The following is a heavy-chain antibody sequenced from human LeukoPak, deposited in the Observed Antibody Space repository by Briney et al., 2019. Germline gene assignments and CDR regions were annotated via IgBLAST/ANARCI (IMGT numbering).Heavy chain of an antibody. D-gene: IGHD2-21*02. J-gene: IGHJ4*02. CDR2: IYYSGST. Sequence: PSETLSLTCTASGGSISSGGYYWSWIRQHPGKGLEWIGYIYYSGSTYYKPSLKSRVTMSVDTSKNQFSLKLSSVTAADTAVYYCARVPHCGGDCYPIGYFDYWGQGTLVTVSS. CDR3: ARVPHCGGDCYPIGYFDY. V-gene: IGHV4-31*03. CDR1: GGSISSGGYY.